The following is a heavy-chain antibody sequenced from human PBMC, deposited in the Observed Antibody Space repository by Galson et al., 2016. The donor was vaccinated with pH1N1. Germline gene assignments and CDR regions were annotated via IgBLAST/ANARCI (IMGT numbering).Heavy chain of an antibody. V-gene: IGHV2-5*01. Sequence: PALVKPTQTLTLTCTFSGFSLRSNGVGVGWIRQPPGKALEWLVIYWTDDKRYSPSLKSRLTITKDTSKNPVVLTMTNMDPVDTATFYCAHRVGTRVFGVVTNFNWFDPWGQGTLVIVSS. J-gene: IGHJ5*02. D-gene: IGHD3-3*01. CDR3: AHRVGTRVFGVVTNFNWFDP. CDR2: IYWTDDK. CDR1: GFSLRSNGVG.